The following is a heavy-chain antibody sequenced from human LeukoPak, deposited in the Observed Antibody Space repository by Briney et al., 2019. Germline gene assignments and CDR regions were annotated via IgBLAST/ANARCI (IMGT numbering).Heavy chain of an antibody. CDR1: GYSISSTYY. CDR3: ARSTYCGGDCYSNYYYMDV. Sequence: SETLSLTCVVSGYSISSTYYWGWIRQPPGKGLEWIGSIYHSGSTYYNPSLKSRVTISVDTSQNQFSLKLTSVTAADTAVYYCARSTYCGGDCYSNYYYMDVWGDGTTVTVSS. V-gene: IGHV4-38-2*01. J-gene: IGHJ6*03. D-gene: IGHD2-21*02. CDR2: IYHSGST.